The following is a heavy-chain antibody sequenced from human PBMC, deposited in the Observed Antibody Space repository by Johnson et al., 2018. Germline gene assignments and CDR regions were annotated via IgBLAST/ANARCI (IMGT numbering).Heavy chain of an antibody. CDR2: ISHRGST. V-gene: IGHV4-34*01. CDR1: GGSFSGYY. J-gene: IGHJ6*03. CDR3: ACGGDIADAYYYHMDV. Sequence: QVQLQQWGAGLLKPSETLSLTCAVYGGSFSGYYWSWIRQPPGKGLEWIGEISHRGSTNYNPSLKSRVTIPVDTSNDQFSRKLSSGTAAVPAVYDCACGGDIADAYYYHMDVWGKGTTVTVSS. D-gene: IGHD6-13*01.